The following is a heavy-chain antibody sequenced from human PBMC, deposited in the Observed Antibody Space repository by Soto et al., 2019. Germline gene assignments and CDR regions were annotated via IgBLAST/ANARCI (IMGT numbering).Heavy chain of an antibody. CDR3: AKIICTTNCYDY. D-gene: IGHD2-2*01. CDR1: GLTFSSYA. V-gene: IGHV3-23*01. CDR2: INGGGGTT. J-gene: IGHJ4*02. Sequence: XESLQLSCTASGLTFSSYAMSGVRQAPGKGLEWVSSINGGGGTTNYADSVKGRFTISRDNSKNTMYLQMNSLRAEDTALYFCAKIICTTNCYDYWGQGTLVTVSS.